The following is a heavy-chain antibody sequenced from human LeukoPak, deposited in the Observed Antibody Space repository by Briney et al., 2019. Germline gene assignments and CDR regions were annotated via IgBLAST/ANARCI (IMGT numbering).Heavy chain of an antibody. J-gene: IGHJ4*02. CDR1: GYTFTTYG. CDR2: ISTYNGNT. V-gene: IGHV1-18*01. Sequence: ASVKVSCKASGYTFTTYGITWVRQAPGQGLEWMGWISTYNGNTNFAQKLQGRVTMTTDTSTSTAYMELRSLGSEDTAVYYCAREISSSWEYYFDYWGQGTLVTVSS. D-gene: IGHD6-13*01. CDR3: AREISSSWEYYFDY.